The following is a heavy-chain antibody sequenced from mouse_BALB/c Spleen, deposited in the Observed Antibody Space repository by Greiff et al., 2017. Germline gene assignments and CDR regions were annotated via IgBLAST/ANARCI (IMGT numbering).Heavy chain of an antibody. CDR2: IYPGDGST. CDR1: GYTFTSYY. Sequence: QVQLQQSGPELVKPGASVKMSCKASGYTFTSYYIHWVKQRPGQGLEWIGWIYPGDGSTKYNEKFKGKTTLTADKSSSTAYMLLSSLTSEDSAIYFCARGEWLLAYWGQGTTLTVSS. CDR3: ARGEWLLAY. V-gene: IGHV1S56*01. D-gene: IGHD2-3*01. J-gene: IGHJ2*01.